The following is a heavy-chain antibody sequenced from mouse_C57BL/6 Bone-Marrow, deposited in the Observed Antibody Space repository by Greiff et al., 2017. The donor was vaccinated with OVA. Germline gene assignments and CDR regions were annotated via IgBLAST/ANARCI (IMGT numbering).Heavy chain of an antibody. CDR1: GYTFTNYW. CDR2: IYPGGGYT. Sequence: QVQLQQSGAELVRPGPSVKMSCKASGYTFTNYWIGWAKQRPGHGLEWIGDIYPGGGYTNYNEKFKGKATLTADKSSSTAYMQFSSLTSEDSAIYYCARSDGYYFDYWGQGTTLTVSS. V-gene: IGHV1-63*01. J-gene: IGHJ2*01. D-gene: IGHD2-3*01. CDR3: ARSDGYYFDY.